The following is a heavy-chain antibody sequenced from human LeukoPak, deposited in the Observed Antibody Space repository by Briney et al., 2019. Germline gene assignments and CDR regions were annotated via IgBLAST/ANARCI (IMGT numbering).Heavy chain of an antibody. CDR2: IYHSGST. Sequence: SETLSLTCAVSGGSISSGGYSWSWIRQPPGKGLEWIGYIYHSGSTYYNPSLKSRVTISVDTSKNQFSLKLSSVTAADTAVYYCARGLGGNFDYWGQGTLVTVSS. CDR1: GGSISSGGYS. CDR3: ARGLGGNFDY. V-gene: IGHV4-30-2*01. D-gene: IGHD3-16*01. J-gene: IGHJ4*02.